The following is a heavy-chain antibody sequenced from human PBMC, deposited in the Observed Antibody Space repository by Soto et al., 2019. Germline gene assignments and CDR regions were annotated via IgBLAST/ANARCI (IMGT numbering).Heavy chain of an antibody. J-gene: IGHJ6*03. Sequence: EVQLVESGGGLVQPGGSLRLSCAASGFIFSSYSMNWVRQAPGKGLEWVSYISSSSDTIYYADSVKGRFTISRDNAKNTLCLQMNSLRAEDTAVYYCARDPRYCSGGNCYSSYYYYYLDVWGIGTPVTVSS. CDR3: ARDPRYCSGGNCYSSYYYYYLDV. CDR2: ISSSSDTI. D-gene: IGHD2-15*01. V-gene: IGHV3-48*01. CDR1: GFIFSSYS.